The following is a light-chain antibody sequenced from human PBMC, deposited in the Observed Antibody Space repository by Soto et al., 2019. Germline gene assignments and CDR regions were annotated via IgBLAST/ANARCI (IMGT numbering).Light chain of an antibody. CDR3: QTWGTGINWV. V-gene: IGLV4-69*01. CDR2: LTSDGSH. J-gene: IGLJ3*02. CDR1: SGHSSYA. Sequence: QPVLTQSPSASASPGASVKLTCTLSSGHSSYAIAWHQLLPEKGPRFLMKLTSDGSHSKGDGIPDRFSGSSSGAERYLTISSLQSEDEADYYCQTWGTGINWVFGGGTKLTVL.